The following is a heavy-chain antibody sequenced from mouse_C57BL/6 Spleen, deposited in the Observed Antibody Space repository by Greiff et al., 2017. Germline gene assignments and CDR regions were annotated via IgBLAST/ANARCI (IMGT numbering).Heavy chain of an antibody. CDR1: GFNIKNTY. V-gene: IGHV14-3*01. CDR2: IDPANGNT. D-gene: IGHD1-1*01. CDR3: ARERGHYYGSSNSDY. J-gene: IGHJ2*01. Sequence: VQLQQSVAELVRPGASVKFSCPASGFNIKNTYMHWVKQRPEQGLEWIGRIDPANGNTKYAPKFPGKATITADTSSNTAYLQLSSLTSEDTAIYYCARERGHYYGSSNSDYWGQGTTLTVSS.